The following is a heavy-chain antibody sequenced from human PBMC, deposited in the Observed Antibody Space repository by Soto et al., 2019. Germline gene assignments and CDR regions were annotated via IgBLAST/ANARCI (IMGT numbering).Heavy chain of an antibody. J-gene: IGHJ6*02. CDR1: GGSVSSGSYQ. CDR3: ARDGQGMDV. V-gene: IGHV4-61*01. Sequence: PSGTLSLTCTVSGGSVSSGSYQWTWIRQPPGKGLEWVGYIHVSGSTNDNPSLKGRVTMSIDTSKNQFSLKLSSVTAADTAVYYCARDGQGMDVWGQGTKVTVSS. CDR2: IHVSGST.